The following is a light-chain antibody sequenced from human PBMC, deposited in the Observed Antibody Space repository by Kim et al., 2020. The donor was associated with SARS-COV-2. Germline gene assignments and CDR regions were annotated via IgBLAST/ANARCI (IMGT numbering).Light chain of an antibody. CDR1: SSDVGGYNY. J-gene: IGLJ1*01. CDR2: EVT. CDR3: GSYVGNNNFV. Sequence: GQSATTSCTGTSSDVGGYNYVSWYQHHPGKAPKLMIYEVTKRPSGVPDRFSGSKSGNTASLTVSGLQAEDEADYYCGSYVGNNNFVFGTGTKVTVL. V-gene: IGLV2-8*01.